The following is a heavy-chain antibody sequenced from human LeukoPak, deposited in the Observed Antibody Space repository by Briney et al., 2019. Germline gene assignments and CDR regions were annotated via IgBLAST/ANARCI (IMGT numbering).Heavy chain of an antibody. CDR3: STGGTVTFDY. CDR2: IKSKTDGGTT. CDR1: GFTVSSNY. J-gene: IGHJ4*02. D-gene: IGHD4-17*01. Sequence: PGGSLRLSCAASGFTVSSNYMSWVRQAPGKGLEWVGRIKSKTDGGTTDYAAPVKGRFTISRDDSKNTLYLQMNSLKTEYTAVYYCSTGGTVTFDYWGQGTLVTVSS. V-gene: IGHV3-15*01.